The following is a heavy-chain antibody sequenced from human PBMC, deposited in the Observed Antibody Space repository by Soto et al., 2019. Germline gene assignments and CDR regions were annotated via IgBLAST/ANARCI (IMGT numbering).Heavy chain of an antibody. D-gene: IGHD2-15*01. Sequence: PGGSLRLSCAASGFTFSSYAMHWVRQAPGKGLEWVAVISYDGSNKYYADSVKGRFTISRDNSKNTLYLQMNSLRAEDTAVYYCARDTARQDGYCRGGSCRPYLDLWGRGTLVTVSS. CDR2: ISYDGSNK. CDR1: GFTFSSYA. CDR3: ARDTARQDGYCRGGSCRPYLDL. V-gene: IGHV3-30-3*01. J-gene: IGHJ2*01.